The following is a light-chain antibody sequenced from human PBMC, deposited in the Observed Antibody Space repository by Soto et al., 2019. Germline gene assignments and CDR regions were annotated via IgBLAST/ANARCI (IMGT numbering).Light chain of an antibody. Sequence: EIVLTQSPATLSLSPGEIATLSCRASQSVSSYLAWYQQKPGQAPRLLIYDASNRATGIPARFSGSGSGTDFTLTISSLEPEDFAVYFCHQGSNWPLTFGGGTKVDI. V-gene: IGKV3-11*01. CDR2: DAS. CDR3: HQGSNWPLT. CDR1: QSVSSY. J-gene: IGKJ4*01.